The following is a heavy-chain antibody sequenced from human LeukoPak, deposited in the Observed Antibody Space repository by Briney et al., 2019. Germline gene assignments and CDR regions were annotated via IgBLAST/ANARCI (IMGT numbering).Heavy chain of an antibody. Sequence: GGSLRLSCAASGFTFSNAWMSWVRQAPGKGLEWVGRIKSKTDGGTTDYAAPVKGRFTISRDDSKNTLYLQMNSLKTEDTAVYYCTTAARWYGSGSYYYYYYYYMDVWGKGTTVTISS. D-gene: IGHD3-10*01. CDR3: TTAARWYGSGSYYYYYYYYMDV. V-gene: IGHV3-15*01. CDR1: GFTFSNAW. CDR2: IKSKTDGGTT. J-gene: IGHJ6*03.